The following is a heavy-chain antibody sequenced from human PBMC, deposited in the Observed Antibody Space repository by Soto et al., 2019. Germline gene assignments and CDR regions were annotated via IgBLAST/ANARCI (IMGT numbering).Heavy chain of an antibody. D-gene: IGHD3-22*01. Sequence: GGSLRLSCAASGFTFSSYAMHWVRQAPGKGLEYVSAVSGNGGTTYYADSVKGRFTISRDNSKNTLYLQMGSLTAEDMALYYCARVFYDSDGYYYYYWGQGTLVTVSS. CDR1: GFTFSSYA. V-gene: IGHV3-64*02. J-gene: IGHJ4*02. CDR2: VSGNGGTT. CDR3: ARVFYDSDGYYYYY.